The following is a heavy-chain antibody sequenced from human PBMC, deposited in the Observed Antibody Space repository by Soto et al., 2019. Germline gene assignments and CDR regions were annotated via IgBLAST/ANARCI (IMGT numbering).Heavy chain of an antibody. CDR1: GYTFTGYY. Sequence: QVQLVQSGAEVKKPGASVKVSCKASGYTFTGYYMHWVRQAPGQGLEWMGWINPNSGGTNYAQKFQGRVTMTRDTSISTAYMELSRLRSDDTAVYYCARELTTVTTPGSAGHYYYGMDVWGQGTTVTVSS. CDR2: INPNSGGT. D-gene: IGHD4-17*01. V-gene: IGHV1-2*02. J-gene: IGHJ6*02. CDR3: ARELTTVTTPGSAGHYYYGMDV.